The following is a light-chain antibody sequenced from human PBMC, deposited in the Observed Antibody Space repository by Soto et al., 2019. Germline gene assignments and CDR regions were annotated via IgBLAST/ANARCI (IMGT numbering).Light chain of an antibody. CDR1: QSVGSY. CDR2: YAS. CDR3: QQRSNWPSLT. Sequence: EIVLIQFPATLSLSPWERAPLSCWASQSVGSYLSWYQHKPGQAPRLLISYASNRATGIPARFSGSGSETDFTLTISSLEPEDSAVYYCQQRSNWPSLTFGGGTKVEIK. J-gene: IGKJ4*01. V-gene: IGKV3-11*01.